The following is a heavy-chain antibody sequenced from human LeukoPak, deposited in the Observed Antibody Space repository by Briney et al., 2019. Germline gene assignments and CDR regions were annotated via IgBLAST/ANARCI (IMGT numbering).Heavy chain of an antibody. CDR1: GYTFTSYY. D-gene: IGHD1-14*01. CDR2: INPSGGSPTGGST. CDR3: ATDRTLNANWFDP. V-gene: IGHV1-46*01. J-gene: IGHJ5*02. Sequence: GASVKVSCKASGYTFTSYYMHWVRQAPGQGLEWMGIINPSGGSPTGGSTSYAQKFQGRVTMTTDTSTSTVYMELSSLRSEDTAVYYCATDRTLNANWFDPWGQGTLVTVSS.